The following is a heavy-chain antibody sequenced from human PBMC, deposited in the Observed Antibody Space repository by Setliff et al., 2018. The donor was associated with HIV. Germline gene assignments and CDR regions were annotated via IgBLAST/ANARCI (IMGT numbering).Heavy chain of an antibody. D-gene: IGHD5-12*01. CDR1: GASTSNSDSY. V-gene: IGHV4-39*01. J-gene: IGHJ6*03. Sequence: PSETLSLTCTVYGASTSNSDSYWGWIRQPPGKRLEWLASIYSSGSTSYNPSLNSRLTISVDTSKSHVSLRLSSVTAADTGVYYCARHRDPPGTRWIFYYYYMDLWGEGTTVTVSS. CDR3: ARHRDPPGTRWIFYYYYMDL. CDR2: IYSSGST.